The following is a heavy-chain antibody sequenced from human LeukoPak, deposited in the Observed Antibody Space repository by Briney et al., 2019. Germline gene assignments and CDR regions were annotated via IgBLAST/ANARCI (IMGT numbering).Heavy chain of an antibody. CDR2: IVPIFGTA. Sequence: GASAKVSCKASGGTFSSYAISWVRQAPGQGLEWMGGIVPIFGTANYAQKFQGRVTITADESTSTAYMELSSLRSEDTAVYYCARARNWNSEYYFDYWGQGTLVTVSS. CDR1: GGTFSSYA. CDR3: ARARNWNSEYYFDY. J-gene: IGHJ4*02. V-gene: IGHV1-69*13. D-gene: IGHD1-7*01.